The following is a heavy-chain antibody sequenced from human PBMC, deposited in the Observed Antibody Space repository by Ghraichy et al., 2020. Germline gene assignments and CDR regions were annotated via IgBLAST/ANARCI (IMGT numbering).Heavy chain of an antibody. J-gene: IGHJ4*02. V-gene: IGHV3-7*01. Sequence: GGSLRLSCEASGFTFRTYWMSWVRQVPGKGLEWVANIKQDGSEKYYVDSVKGRFTVSRDNAKNSLYLQMNSLRAEDTAVYYCARVGTTLFDYYDSSGYYLDYWGQGTLVTVSS. CDR1: GFTFRTYW. CDR3: ARVGTTLFDYYDSSGYYLDY. CDR2: IKQDGSEK. D-gene: IGHD3-22*01.